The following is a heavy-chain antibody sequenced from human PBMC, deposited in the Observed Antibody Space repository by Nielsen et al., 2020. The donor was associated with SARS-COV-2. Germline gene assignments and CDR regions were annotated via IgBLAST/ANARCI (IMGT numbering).Heavy chain of an antibody. CDR3: ARDLYGSGSSEGYYYYYGMDV. D-gene: IGHD3-10*01. CDR2: INTDGSSA. V-gene: IGHV3-74*01. Sequence: GESLKISCAASGFTFSSYWMHWVRQAPGKGLLWVSRINTDGSSAIYADSVKGRFTISRDNAKNTLYLEMNSLRVEDTAVYYCARDLYGSGSSEGYYYYYGMDVWGQGTTVTVSS. CDR1: GFTFSSYW. J-gene: IGHJ6*02.